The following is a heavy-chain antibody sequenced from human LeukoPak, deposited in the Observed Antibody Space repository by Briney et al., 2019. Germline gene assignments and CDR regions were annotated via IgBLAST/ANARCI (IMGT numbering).Heavy chain of an antibody. CDR2: INSRSDGGTT. Sequence: GGSLRLSCAASGFTFSNAWMNWVRQAPGKGLEWVGRINSRSDGGTTDYVAPVKGRFTISRDDSKHTLYLQVNSLKTEDTAVYYCTTGNWGSFSYWGQGTLVTVSS. J-gene: IGHJ4*02. CDR1: GFTFSNAW. CDR3: TTGNWGSFSY. V-gene: IGHV3-15*01. D-gene: IGHD7-27*01.